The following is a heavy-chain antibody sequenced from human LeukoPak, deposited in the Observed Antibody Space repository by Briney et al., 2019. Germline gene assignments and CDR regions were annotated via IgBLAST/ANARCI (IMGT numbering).Heavy chain of an antibody. Sequence: ASVKVSCKASGGTFSSYAISWVRQAPGQGLEWMGRIIPILGIANYAQKFQGRVTIAADKSTSTAYMELSSLRSEDTAVYYCASSERYCSGGSCYFDYWGQGTRVTVSS. CDR3: ASSERYCSGGSCYFDY. V-gene: IGHV1-69*04. D-gene: IGHD2-15*01. J-gene: IGHJ4*02. CDR1: GGTFSSYA. CDR2: IIPILGIA.